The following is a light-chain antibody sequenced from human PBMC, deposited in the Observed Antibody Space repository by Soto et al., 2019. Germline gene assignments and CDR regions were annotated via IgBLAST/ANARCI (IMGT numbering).Light chain of an antibody. CDR2: EVS. V-gene: IGLV2-14*01. Sequence: QSALTQPASVSGSPGQSITISCTGASSDVGDYNFVSWYQQHPGKAPKLIIFEVSDRPSGVSNRFSGSKSGNTASLTISGLQAEDEADYYCSSYTSSNTYVFGTGTKLPS. CDR1: SSDVGDYNF. J-gene: IGLJ1*01. CDR3: SSYTSSNTYV.